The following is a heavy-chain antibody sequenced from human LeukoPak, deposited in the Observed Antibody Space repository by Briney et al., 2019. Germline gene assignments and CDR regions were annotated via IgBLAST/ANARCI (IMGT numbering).Heavy chain of an antibody. CDR1: GFTFSSYW. D-gene: IGHD2-2*01. Sequence: GGSLRLSCAASGFTFSSYWMHWVRQAPGKGLVWVSRINSDGSSTSYADSVKGRFTISRDNAKNTLYLQMNGLRAEDTAVYYCAIQRGTSCREYFQHWGQGTLVTVSS. J-gene: IGHJ1*01. CDR3: AIQRGTSCREYFQH. CDR2: INSDGSST. V-gene: IGHV3-74*01.